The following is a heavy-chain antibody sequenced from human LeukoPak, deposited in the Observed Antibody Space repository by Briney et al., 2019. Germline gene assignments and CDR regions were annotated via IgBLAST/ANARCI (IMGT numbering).Heavy chain of an antibody. D-gene: IGHD3-22*01. V-gene: IGHV3-11*04. Sequence: PGGSLRLSCAASGFTFSDYYMSWIGQAPGKGLEWVSYISSSSSTIYYADSVKGRFTISRDNAKNSLYLQMNSLRAEDTAVYYCARDREVITIPTSMDVWGKGTTVTVSS. CDR2: ISSSSSTI. CDR3: ARDREVITIPTSMDV. J-gene: IGHJ6*03. CDR1: GFTFSDYY.